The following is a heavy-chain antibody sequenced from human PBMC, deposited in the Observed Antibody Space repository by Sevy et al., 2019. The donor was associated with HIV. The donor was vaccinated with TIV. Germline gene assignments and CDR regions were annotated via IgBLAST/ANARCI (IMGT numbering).Heavy chain of an antibody. CDR1: GGSISSSNW. Sequence: SETLSLTCAVSGGSISSSNWWSWVRQPPGKGLEWIGEIYHSGSTNYNPSLKSRVTISVDKSKNQFSLKLSSVTAADTAEYYCARRLGVDCSGGSCYSGSFDYWGQGTLVTVSS. CDR3: ARRLGVDCSGGSCYSGSFDY. V-gene: IGHV4-4*02. J-gene: IGHJ4*02. CDR2: IYHSGST. D-gene: IGHD2-15*01.